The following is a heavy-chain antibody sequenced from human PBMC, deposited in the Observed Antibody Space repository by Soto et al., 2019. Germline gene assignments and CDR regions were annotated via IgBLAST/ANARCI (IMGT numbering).Heavy chain of an antibody. D-gene: IGHD2-15*01. V-gene: IGHV3-48*02. CDR1: GFTFGSYD. J-gene: IGHJ6*02. CDR2: ISSNSYTI. Sequence: EVQLVESGGGLVQPGGSLRLSCAASGFTFGSYDMNWVRQAPGKGLEWVSYISSNSYTIYYADSVKGRFTISRDNAKNSLYLQMNSLRDEDTAVYYCARELVVVAAKVYYGMDVWGQGTTVTVSS. CDR3: ARELVVVAAKVYYGMDV.